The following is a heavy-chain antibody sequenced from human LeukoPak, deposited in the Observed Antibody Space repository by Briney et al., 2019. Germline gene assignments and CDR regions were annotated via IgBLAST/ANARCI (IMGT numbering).Heavy chain of an antibody. CDR3: AIDQPVAGVSNFDS. D-gene: IGHD6-19*01. CDR2: INPNTGNP. V-gene: IGHV7-4-1*02. CDR1: GYTFTRYA. Sequence: ASVKVSCKDSGYTFTRYAMNWLRQAPGQGLEWMGWINPNTGNPTYAQAFTGRFVFSLDTSVSTAYLQISSLNTEDTAVYYCAIDQPVAGVSNFDSWGQGILVTVSS. J-gene: IGHJ4*02.